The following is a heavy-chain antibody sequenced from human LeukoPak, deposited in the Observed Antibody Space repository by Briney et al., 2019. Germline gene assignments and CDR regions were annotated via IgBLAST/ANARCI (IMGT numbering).Heavy chain of an antibody. CDR1: GISFSLYE. Sequence: GGSLRLSCAASGISFSLYEIHWVRQAPGKGLEWVSYISGSGSITYYADSVKGRFTISRDNAKKSLYLQMNGVRAEDSAVYFGAREALGFDYWGQGTLVTVSS. D-gene: IGHD7-27*01. CDR3: AREALGFDY. V-gene: IGHV3-48*03. J-gene: IGHJ4*02. CDR2: ISGSGSIT.